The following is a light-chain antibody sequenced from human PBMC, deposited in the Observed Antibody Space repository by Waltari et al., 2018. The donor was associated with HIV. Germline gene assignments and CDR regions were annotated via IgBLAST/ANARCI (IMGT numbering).Light chain of an antibody. CDR2: WAS. CDR3: HQNYSPPHP. CDR1: QSVFGNSHGKNH. Sequence: DIVMTQSPDSLVMSLGETATINCKSSQSVFGNSHGKNHLAWFQQKPGQPPQMLMYWASARESGVPGPFSCSGSGTEFTLPIDNLQAEDGGVYFCHQNYSPPHPFGRGTKLEIK. J-gene: IGKJ2*01. V-gene: IGKV4-1*01.